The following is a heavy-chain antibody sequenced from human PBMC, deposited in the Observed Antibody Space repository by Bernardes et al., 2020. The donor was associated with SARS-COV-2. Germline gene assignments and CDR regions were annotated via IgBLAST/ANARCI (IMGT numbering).Heavy chain of an antibody. V-gene: IGHV3-21*01. J-gene: IGHJ4*02. CDR3: ARSIPTFGTRIAPYED. CDR2: ISPDSVYI. CDR1: GFAFSSYT. Sequence: GGSLRLSCVACGFAFSSYTMNWVRQAPGKGLEWVSSISPDSVYIYYADSVRGRFTISRDNAQTSLFLQVNSLRAEDTAVYYCARSIPTFGTRIAPYEDWGQGTLVTVSS. D-gene: IGHD3-16*01.